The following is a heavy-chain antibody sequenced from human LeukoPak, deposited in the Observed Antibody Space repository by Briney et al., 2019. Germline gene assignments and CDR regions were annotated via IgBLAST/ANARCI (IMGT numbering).Heavy chain of an antibody. CDR1: GFTVSSNY. D-gene: IGHD4-17*01. J-gene: IGHJ6*02. Sequence: SGGSLRLSCAASGFTVSSNYMSWVRQAPGKGLEWVSVIYSGGGTYYADSVKGRFTISRDNSKNTLYLQMNSLRAEDTAVYYCAKEGGYGDYRKGYYGMDVWGQGTTVTVSS. CDR3: AKEGGYGDYRKGYYGMDV. CDR2: IYSGGGT. V-gene: IGHV3-66*01.